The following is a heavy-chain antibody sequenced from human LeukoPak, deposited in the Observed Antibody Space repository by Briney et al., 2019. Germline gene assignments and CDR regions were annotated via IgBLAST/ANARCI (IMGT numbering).Heavy chain of an antibody. CDR3: ARDKAVTTEVTQHFQH. Sequence: EASVKVSCKASGYTFTKYGISWVRQAPGQGLEWMGWISAYNGYTDYAQKLQFRVTMTTDTSTSTAYMELRSLRSDDTAVYYCARDKAVTTEVTQHFQHWGQGTLVTVSS. CDR1: GYTFTKYG. CDR2: ISAYNGYT. D-gene: IGHD4-23*01. J-gene: IGHJ1*01. V-gene: IGHV1-18*01.